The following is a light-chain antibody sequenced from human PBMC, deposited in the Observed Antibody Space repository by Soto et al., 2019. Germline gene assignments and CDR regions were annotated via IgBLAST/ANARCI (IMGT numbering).Light chain of an antibody. CDR1: QSVAKD. CDR2: GAS. J-gene: IGKJ4*01. CDR3: QHYGSSPGLT. V-gene: IGKV3-20*01. Sequence: EIVMTQSPDILSVSPGERATLSCRASQSVAKDLAWYQHKPGQTPRLLTHGASSRATGIPDRFSASGSGTDFTLTISRLESEDSAVYYCQHYGSSPGLTFGGGTKVDIK.